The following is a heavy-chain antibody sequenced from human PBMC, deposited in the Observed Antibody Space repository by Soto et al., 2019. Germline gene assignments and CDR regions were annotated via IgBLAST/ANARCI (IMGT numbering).Heavy chain of an antibody. Sequence: QLQLQESGPGLVKPSETLSLTCTVSGASISSSTYYWGWIRQPPGKGLEWIGMIYYSGSAYYNPSLKSRVTISIDTSKNQFSLRLSSVTAADTAVYYCARHGVDYGDYASYYYYGMDVWGRGTTVTVSS. CDR3: ARHGVDYGDYASYYYYGMDV. V-gene: IGHV4-39*01. CDR2: IYYSGSA. D-gene: IGHD4-17*01. CDR1: GASISSSTYY. J-gene: IGHJ6*02.